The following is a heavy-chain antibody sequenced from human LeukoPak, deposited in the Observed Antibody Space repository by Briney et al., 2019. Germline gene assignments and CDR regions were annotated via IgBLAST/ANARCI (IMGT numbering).Heavy chain of an antibody. CDR1: GFTFSSYD. Sequence: GGSLRLSCAASGFTFSSYDMHWVRQATGKGLEWVSAIGTAGDTYYPGSVKGRFTISRENAKNSLYLQMNSLRAGDTAVYYCARGSYYYDSSGSAFDIWGQGTMVTVSS. J-gene: IGHJ3*02. D-gene: IGHD3-22*01. CDR3: ARGSYYYDSSGSAFDI. CDR2: IGTAGDT. V-gene: IGHV3-13*01.